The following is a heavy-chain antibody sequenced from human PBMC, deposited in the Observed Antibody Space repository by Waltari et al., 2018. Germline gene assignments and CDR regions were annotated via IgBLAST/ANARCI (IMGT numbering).Heavy chain of an antibody. J-gene: IGHJ6*02. V-gene: IGHV3-33*01. Sequence: QVQLVESGGGVVQPGRSLRLSCAASGFTSSSYGMHLVRQAPGKGLEWVAVIWYDGSNKYYADSVKGRFTISRDNSKNTLYLQMNSLRAEDTAVYYCARIRIPGNYYYYGMDVWGQGTTVTVSS. D-gene: IGHD5-18*01. CDR2: IWYDGSNK. CDR3: ARIRIPGNYYYYGMDV. CDR1: GFTSSSYG.